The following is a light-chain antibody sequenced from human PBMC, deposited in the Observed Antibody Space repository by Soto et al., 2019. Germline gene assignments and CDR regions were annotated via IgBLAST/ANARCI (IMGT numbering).Light chain of an antibody. V-gene: IGKV1-5*03. CDR3: QQYNSYLFT. CDR1: QSISSW. CDR2: KAS. J-gene: IGKJ3*01. Sequence: DIQMTQSPSTLSASVGDRVTITCRASQSISSWLAWYQQKPGKAPKVLIYKASSLESGVPSRFSGSGSGTELTLTISSLQPDDFATYYCQQYNSYLFTFGPGTKVDIK.